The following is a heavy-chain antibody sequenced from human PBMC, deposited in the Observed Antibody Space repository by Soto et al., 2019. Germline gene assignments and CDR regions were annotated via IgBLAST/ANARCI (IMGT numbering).Heavy chain of an antibody. J-gene: IGHJ5*02. Sequence: QVQLVESGGGVVQPGRSLRLSCAASGFTFSSYGMHWVRQAPGKGLEWVAVIWYDGSNKYYADSVKGRFTISRDNSKNTLYLQMNSLRAEDTAVYYCARVMSIVGDTSPWFDPWGQGTLVTVSS. CDR3: ARVMSIVGDTSPWFDP. V-gene: IGHV3-33*01. CDR2: IWYDGSNK. CDR1: GFTFSSYG. D-gene: IGHD1-26*01.